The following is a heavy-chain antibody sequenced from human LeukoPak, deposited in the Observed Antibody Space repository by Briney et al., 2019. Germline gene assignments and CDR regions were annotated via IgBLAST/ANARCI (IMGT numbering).Heavy chain of an antibody. Sequence: SETLSLTCAVYGGSFSGYYWSWIRQPPGKGLEWIGEINHSGSTNYNPSLKSRVTISVGTSKNQFSLKLSSVTVADTAVYYCARNRHFDYWGQGTLVTVSS. V-gene: IGHV4-34*01. CDR3: ARNRHFDY. J-gene: IGHJ4*02. CDR2: INHSGST. CDR1: GGSFSGYY. D-gene: IGHD1-14*01.